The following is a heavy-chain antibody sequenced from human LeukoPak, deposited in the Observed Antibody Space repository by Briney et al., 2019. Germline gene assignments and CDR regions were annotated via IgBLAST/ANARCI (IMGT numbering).Heavy chain of an antibody. CDR3: ARARITGTRFNVLYYYYGMDV. Sequence: SETLSLTCAVYGGSFSGYYWSWIRQPPEKGLEWIGEINHSGSTNYNPSLKSRVTISVDTSKNQFSLKLSSVAAADTAVYYCARARITGTRFNVLYYYYGMDVWGQGTTVTVSS. V-gene: IGHV4-34*01. J-gene: IGHJ6*02. CDR2: INHSGST. D-gene: IGHD1-7*01. CDR1: GGSFSGYY.